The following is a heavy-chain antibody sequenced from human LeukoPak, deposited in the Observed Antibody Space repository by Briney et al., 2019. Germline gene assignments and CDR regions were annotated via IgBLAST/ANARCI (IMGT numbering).Heavy chain of an antibody. CDR2: INSDGSST. CDR1: GFTFSSYW. CDR3: ARGIFSNWFEP. V-gene: IGHV3-74*01. J-gene: IGHJ5*02. Sequence: GGSLRLSCAASGFTFSSYWMHWVRHAPGKGLVWVSRINSDGSSTSYADSVKGRFTISRGNAKNTLYLQMNSLRAEDTAVYYCARGIFSNWFEPWGQGTLVTVSS.